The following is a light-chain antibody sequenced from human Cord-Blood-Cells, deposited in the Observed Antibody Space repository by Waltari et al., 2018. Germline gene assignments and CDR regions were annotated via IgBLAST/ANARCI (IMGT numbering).Light chain of an antibody. CDR1: QDISNY. Sequence: DIEITQSQYSLSASVGDRVTLTCQASQDISNYLNWNQQKPGKAPKLLIYYASNLETGVPSRFSGSGSGTDFTFTISSLQPEDIATYYCQQYDNLPITFGQGTRLEIK. CDR3: QQYDNLPIT. CDR2: YAS. V-gene: IGKV1-33*01. J-gene: IGKJ5*01.